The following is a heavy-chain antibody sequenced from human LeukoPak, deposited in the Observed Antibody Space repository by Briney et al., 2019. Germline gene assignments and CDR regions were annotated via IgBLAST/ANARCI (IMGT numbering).Heavy chain of an antibody. J-gene: IGHJ5*02. CDR2: ISYDGSNK. V-gene: IGHV3-30*03. CDR1: VFTFCSYG. Sequence: GGSLRLSSALSVFTFCSYGIHSGTQAPGQGLEWVAVISYDGSNKYYADSVKGRFTISRDNSKNTLYLQMNSLRGEDTAVHYCARDCRRPCSSVNNRFGNWGQGTLVTVSS. D-gene: IGHD2-2*01. CDR3: ARDCRRPCSSVNNRFGN.